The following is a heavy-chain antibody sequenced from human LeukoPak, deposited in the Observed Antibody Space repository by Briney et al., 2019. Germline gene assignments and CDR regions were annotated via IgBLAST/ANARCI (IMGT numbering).Heavy chain of an antibody. V-gene: IGHV4-34*01. D-gene: IGHD3-10*02. J-gene: IGHJ4*02. CDR2: INHSGST. CDR3: ARALYTRFGGFILDY. CDR1: GGSFSGYY. Sequence: SETLSLTCAVYGGSFSGYYWSWIRQPPGKGLEWIGEINHSGSTNYNPSLKSRVTISVDTSKNQFSLKLSSVTAADTAVYYCARALYTRFGGFILDYWGQEPLVTFSS.